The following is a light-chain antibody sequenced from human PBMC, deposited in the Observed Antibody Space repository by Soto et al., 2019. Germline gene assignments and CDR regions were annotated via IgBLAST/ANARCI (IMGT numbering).Light chain of an antibody. J-gene: IGLJ1*01. V-gene: IGLV1-51*01. CDR3: GSWDSSLSAYV. CDR2: DDN. Sequence: QSVLPQPPSVSAAPGQKVTISCSGSSSNIGGNSVSWYQQLPGTAPKLLIYDDNKRPSGIPDRFSGSKSGTSATLGITGLQTGDEADYYCGSWDSSLSAYVFGTGTKVTVL. CDR1: SSNIGGNS.